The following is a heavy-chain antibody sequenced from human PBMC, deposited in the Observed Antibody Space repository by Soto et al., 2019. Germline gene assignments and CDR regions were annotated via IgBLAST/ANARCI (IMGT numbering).Heavy chain of an antibody. CDR2: INAGNGNT. Sequence: QVQLVQSGAEVKKPGASVKVSCKASGYTFTSYAMHWVRQAPGQRLEWMGWINAGNGNTKYSQKFQGRVTITRDTSASTAYMELSSLRSEDTAVYYCARDFGLSQELDYWGQGTLVTVSS. J-gene: IGHJ4*02. D-gene: IGHD3-10*01. CDR1: GYTFTSYA. CDR3: ARDFGLSQELDY. V-gene: IGHV1-3*01.